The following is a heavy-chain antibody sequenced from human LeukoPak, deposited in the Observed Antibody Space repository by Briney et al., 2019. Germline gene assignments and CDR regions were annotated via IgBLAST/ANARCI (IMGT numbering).Heavy chain of an antibody. CDR1: GGSISSSSYY. V-gene: IGHV4-39*07. Sequence: SETLSLTCTVSGGSISSSSYYWGWIRQPPGKGLEWIGSIYFSGSTYYNPSLKGRVTISVDTSKNQFSLKLSSVTAADTAVYYCARDSSGWYSPYYFDYWGQGTLVTVSS. CDR2: IYFSGST. J-gene: IGHJ4*02. CDR3: ARDSSGWYSPYYFDY. D-gene: IGHD6-19*01.